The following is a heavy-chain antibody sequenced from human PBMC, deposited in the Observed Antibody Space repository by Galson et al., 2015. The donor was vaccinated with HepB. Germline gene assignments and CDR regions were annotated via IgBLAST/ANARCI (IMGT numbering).Heavy chain of an antibody. V-gene: IGHV1-3*01. CDR3: ARADQSYYDNSGYY. J-gene: IGHJ4*02. D-gene: IGHD3-22*01. CDR2: INPDNANT. CDR1: GYTFINFD. Sequence: SVKVSCKASGYTFINFDMHWVRQAPGQRLEWMGLINPDNANTKYSQKFQGRVTITSDTSATTVYMELSSLRSEDTAVYYCARADQSYYDNSGYYWGQGSLVTVFS.